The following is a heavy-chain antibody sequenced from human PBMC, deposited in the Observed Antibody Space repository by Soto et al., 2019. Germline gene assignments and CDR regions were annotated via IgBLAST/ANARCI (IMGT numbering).Heavy chain of an antibody. CDR2: IKQDGSEK. J-gene: IGHJ4*02. Sequence: EVQLVASGGGLVQPGGSLRLSCAASGFTFSSYWMSWVRQAPGKGLEWVANIKQDGSEKYYVDSVKGRFTISRDNAKNSLYLQMNSLRAEDTAVYYCARDSGYSYGQDFDYWGQGTLVTVSS. CDR1: GFTFSSYW. CDR3: ARDSGYSYGQDFDY. D-gene: IGHD5-18*01. V-gene: IGHV3-7*03.